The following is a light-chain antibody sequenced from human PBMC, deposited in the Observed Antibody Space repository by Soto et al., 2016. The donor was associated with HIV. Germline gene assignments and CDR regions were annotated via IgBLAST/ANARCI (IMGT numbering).Light chain of an antibody. J-gene: IGLJ1*01. CDR3: HSRDSSGNHLEV. Sequence: SSELTQDPAVSVALGQTVRITCQGDSLRNYYASWYQQKPGQAPILVIYGKNNRPSGIPDRFSGSSSGNTASLTITGAQAEDEADYYCHSRDSSGNHLEVFGTGTKVTV. V-gene: IGLV3-19*01. CDR1: SLRNYY. CDR2: GKN.